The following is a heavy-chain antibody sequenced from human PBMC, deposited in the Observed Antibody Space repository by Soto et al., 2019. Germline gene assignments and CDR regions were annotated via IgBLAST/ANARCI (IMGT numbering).Heavy chain of an antibody. J-gene: IGHJ4*02. Sequence: PGGSLRLSCAASGFTFSSYAMHWVRQAPGKGLEWVAVISYDGSNKYYADSVKGRFTISRDNSKNTLYLQMNSLRAEDTAVYYCARDVDESSSPFDYWGQGTLVTVSS. CDR3: ARDVDESSSPFDY. V-gene: IGHV3-30-3*01. CDR1: GFTFSSYA. D-gene: IGHD6-13*01. CDR2: ISYDGSNK.